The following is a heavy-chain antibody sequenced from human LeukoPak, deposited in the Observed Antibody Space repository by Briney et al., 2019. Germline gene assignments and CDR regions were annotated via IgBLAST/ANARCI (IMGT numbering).Heavy chain of an antibody. CDR3: ARDLVTVTKGFDI. CDR1: DDSFRRHH. D-gene: IGHD4-17*01. Sequence: PSETLSLTCAVSDDSFRRHHWTWIRQPPGKGLEWIGYISYIGSTNYNPSLKSRVTISIDTSKNQFSLKLSSVTAADTAVYYCARDLVTVTKGFDIWGQGTMVSVSS. CDR2: ISYIGST. J-gene: IGHJ3*02. V-gene: IGHV4-59*11.